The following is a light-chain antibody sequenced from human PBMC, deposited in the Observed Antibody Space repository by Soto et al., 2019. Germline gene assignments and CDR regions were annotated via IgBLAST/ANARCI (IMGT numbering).Light chain of an antibody. CDR2: DAS. CDR1: QSISSW. V-gene: IGKV1-5*01. Sequence: DIQMTQSPSTLSASVGDRVTITSLASQSISSWLAWYQQKTGIAPKLLMYDASSLESGVPSRCGGSGSGTEFTLTISSLQPDDFATYYCQQYNSYSRQFGQGTKV. J-gene: IGKJ1*01. CDR3: QQYNSYSRQ.